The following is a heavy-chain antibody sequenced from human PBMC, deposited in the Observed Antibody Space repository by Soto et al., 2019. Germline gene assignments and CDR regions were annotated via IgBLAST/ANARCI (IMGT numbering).Heavy chain of an antibody. J-gene: IGHJ4*02. CDR2: IYHTGTT. CDR3: ARLQSHFGSGTYYFDY. V-gene: IGHV4-39*01. D-gene: IGHD3-10*01. Sequence: QLQLLESGPGLVQPSETLSLTCAVSGDSITTATYWGWIRQPPGKGLQWIGSIYHTGTTYYTPSLESRVFISVDSSKNQFSLKLNSVTAADTAVYYCARLQSHFGSGTYYFDYWGQGTLVTVSS. CDR1: GDSITTATY.